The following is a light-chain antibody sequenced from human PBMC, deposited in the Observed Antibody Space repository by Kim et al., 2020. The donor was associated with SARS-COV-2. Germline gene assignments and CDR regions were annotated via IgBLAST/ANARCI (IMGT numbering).Light chain of an antibody. V-gene: IGLV1-44*01. CDR3: ASWDNGLNARV. J-gene: IGLJ3*02. CDR1: SSNIASNT. CDR2: SSN. Sequence: QSVLTQPPSASGTPGQRVTISCSGSSSNIASNTVNWYQQLPGRAPKLLIHSSNQRPSGVPDRFSGSKSGTSGSLAISGLQSEDEADYYCASWDNGLNARVFGGGTKLTVL.